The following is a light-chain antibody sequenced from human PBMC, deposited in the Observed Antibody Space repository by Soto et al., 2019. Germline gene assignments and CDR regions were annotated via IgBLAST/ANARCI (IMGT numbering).Light chain of an antibody. CDR3: QHYNSYSEA. Sequence: DIQMTQSPCTLSASVGDRVTITCRASQLISAWLAWYQQKPGKAPQLLISDASSLESGVPSRFSGSGSGTEFTLTISSLQPDDFATYYCQHYNSYSEAFGQGTNVDIK. J-gene: IGKJ1*01. CDR2: DAS. CDR1: QLISAW. V-gene: IGKV1-5*01.